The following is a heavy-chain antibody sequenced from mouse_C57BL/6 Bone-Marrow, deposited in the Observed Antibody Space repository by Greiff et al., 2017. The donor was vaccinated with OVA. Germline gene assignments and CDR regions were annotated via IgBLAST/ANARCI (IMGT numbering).Heavy chain of an antibody. CDR3: ARGRNYYGSRVYFDY. CDR1: GYPFTSYW. J-gene: IGHJ2*01. V-gene: IGHV1-64*01. CDR2: IHPNSGST. Sequence: QVQLQQPGAELVKPGASVKLSCKASGYPFTSYWMHWVKQRPGQGLEWIGMIHPNSGSTNYNEKFKSKATLTVDKSSSTAYMQLSSLTSEDSAVYYCARGRNYYGSRVYFDYWGQGTTLTVSS. D-gene: IGHD1-1*01.